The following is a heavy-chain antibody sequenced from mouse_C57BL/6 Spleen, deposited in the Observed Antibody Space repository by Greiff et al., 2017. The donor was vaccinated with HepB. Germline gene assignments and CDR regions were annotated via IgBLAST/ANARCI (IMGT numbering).Heavy chain of an antibody. J-gene: IGHJ2*01. CDR3: ARSTGTDFDY. D-gene: IGHD4-1*02. V-gene: IGHV1-26*01. Sequence: EVQLQQSGPELVKPGASVKISCKASGYTFTDYYMNWVKQSHGKSLEWIGDINPNNGGTSYNQKFKGKATLTADKSSSTAYMELRSLTSEDSAVYYCARSTGTDFDYWGQGTTLTVSS. CDR2: INPNNGGT. CDR1: GYTFTDYY.